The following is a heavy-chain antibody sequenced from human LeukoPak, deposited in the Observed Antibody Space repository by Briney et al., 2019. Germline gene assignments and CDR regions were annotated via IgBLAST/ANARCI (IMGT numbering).Heavy chain of an antibody. CDR3: ARAPTVLVGYCSSSSCQADY. V-gene: IGHV3-21*01. J-gene: IGHJ4*02. CDR1: GFTFRSYS. CDR2: IDPSSTYI. D-gene: IGHD2-2*01. Sequence: PGGSLGLSCAASGFTFRSYSMNWVRQAPGKGLEWVSAIDPSSTYIYYADSVKGRFTISRDNAENSLYLQTNSLRVEDTAVYYCARAPTVLVGYCSSSSCQADYWGQGTLVTVSS.